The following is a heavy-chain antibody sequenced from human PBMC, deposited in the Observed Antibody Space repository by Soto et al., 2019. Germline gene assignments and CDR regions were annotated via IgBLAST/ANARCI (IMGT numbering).Heavy chain of an antibody. CDR2: ISGSGSNT. CDR1: GFTFSTYA. CDR3: VRAPSHSYYTLCDYFDY. J-gene: IGHJ4*02. D-gene: IGHD1-26*01. V-gene: IGHV3-23*01. Sequence: EVQLLESGGGLVQPGGSLRLSCAASGFTFSTYAMSWVRQAPGKGLEWVSAISGSGSNTYYADSVKGRFTISRDDSHSTQYHHMNSLIAADTAAYYCVRAPSHSYYTLCDYFDYTGQGTLVTVSS.